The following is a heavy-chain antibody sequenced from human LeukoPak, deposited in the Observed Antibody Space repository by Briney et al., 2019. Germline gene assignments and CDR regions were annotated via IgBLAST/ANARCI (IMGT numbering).Heavy chain of an antibody. J-gene: IGHJ4*02. Sequence: GGSLRLSCAASGFTFSSYWMHWVRQAPGKGLVWVSRIKTDGSDTSYADSVKGRFTISRDNAKNTLYLQMNSMSAEDTAVYYCARRGSSGCLDYWGQGTLVTVSS. CDR2: IKTDGSDT. CDR1: GFTFSSYW. V-gene: IGHV3-74*01. D-gene: IGHD6-19*01. CDR3: ARRGSSGCLDY.